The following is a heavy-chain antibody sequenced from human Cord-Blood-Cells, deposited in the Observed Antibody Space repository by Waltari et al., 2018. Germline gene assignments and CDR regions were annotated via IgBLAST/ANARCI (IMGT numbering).Heavy chain of an antibody. V-gene: IGHV4-30-4*01. CDR2: IYYSGST. Sequence: YIYYSGSTYYNPSLKSRVTISVDTSKNQFSLKLSSVTAADTVVYYCARYYYGSGSYHYYYYGMDVWGQGTTVTVSS. J-gene: IGHJ6*02. D-gene: IGHD3-10*01. CDR3: ARYYYGSGSYHYYYYGMDV.